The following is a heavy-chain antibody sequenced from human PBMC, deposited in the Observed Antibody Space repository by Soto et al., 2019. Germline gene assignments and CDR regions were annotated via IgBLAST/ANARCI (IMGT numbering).Heavy chain of an antibody. CDR1: GFTFSSYG. D-gene: IGHD6-13*01. CDR2: IWYDGSNK. J-gene: IGHJ5*02. CDR3: AREARIEQQLARGFDP. Sequence: PGGSLRLSCAASGFTFSSYGMHWVRQAPGKGLEWVAVIWYDGSNKYYADSVKGRFTISRDNSKNTLYLQMNSLRAEDTAVYYCAREARIEQQLARGFDPWGQGTLVTVSS. V-gene: IGHV3-33*01.